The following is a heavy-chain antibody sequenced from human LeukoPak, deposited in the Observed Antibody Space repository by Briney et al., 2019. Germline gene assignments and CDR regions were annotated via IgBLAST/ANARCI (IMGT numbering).Heavy chain of an antibody. D-gene: IGHD3-10*01. Sequence: GGSLRLSCAASGFTFSRYWMHWVRQAPGKGLVLVSLINSDGSGTMYADSVKGRFTISRDNAKNTLYLQMNSLRAEDTAVYYCARAGGPEGWCYPWGQGTLVTVSS. CDR1: GFTFSRYW. CDR3: ARAGGPEGWCYP. J-gene: IGHJ5*02. CDR2: INSDGSGT. V-gene: IGHV3-74*03.